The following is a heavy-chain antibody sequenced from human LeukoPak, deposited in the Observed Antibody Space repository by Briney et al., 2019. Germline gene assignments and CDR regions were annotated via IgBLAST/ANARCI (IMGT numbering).Heavy chain of an antibody. V-gene: IGHV6-1*01. CDR2: TFYRSGWYS. J-gene: IGHJ4*02. D-gene: IGHD3-16*01. CDR3: VRDGEGGLDYFDY. Sequence: SQTLSLTCAISGDSVSSNGAAWNWIRQSPSRGLEWLGRTFYRSGWYSDYAIFVRGRINTSPDTSKNQFSLHLNSVTPEDTAVYYCVRDGEGGLDYFDYWGQGTLVTVSS. CDR1: GDSVSSNGAA.